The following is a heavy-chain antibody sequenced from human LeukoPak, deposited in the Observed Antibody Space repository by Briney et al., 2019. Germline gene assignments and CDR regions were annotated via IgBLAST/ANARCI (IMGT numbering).Heavy chain of an antibody. CDR1: GYTFTGYG. Sequence: GVSVKVSCKASGYTFTGYGVGWARQAPGQGLEWMGWISVFNSDTKYAQKFQGRVTMTAHRSTTTAYMELRSLTSDDTAVYFCARTRYLEWVARNNPTPPDYWGQGTLVTVSS. CDR2: ISVFNSDT. V-gene: IGHV1-18*01. CDR3: ARTRYLEWVARNNPTPPDY. J-gene: IGHJ4*02. D-gene: IGHD3-3*01.